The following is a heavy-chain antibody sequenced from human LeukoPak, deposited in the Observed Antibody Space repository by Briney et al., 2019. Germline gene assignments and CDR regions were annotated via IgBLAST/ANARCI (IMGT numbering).Heavy chain of an antibody. CDR2: ISNDGSHE. CDR1: GFTFSTFP. J-gene: IGHJ6*03. V-gene: IGHV3-30*10. Sequence: PGGSLRLSCAASGFTFSTFPVHWVRQAPGKGLQWVAVISNDGSHEYYRHSVKGRFTISRDNSKNTLFLQMNSLTIEDTAVYYCARGAGTMVYYIDVWGNGTTVTVSS. CDR3: ARGAGTMVYYIDV. D-gene: IGHD1-7*01.